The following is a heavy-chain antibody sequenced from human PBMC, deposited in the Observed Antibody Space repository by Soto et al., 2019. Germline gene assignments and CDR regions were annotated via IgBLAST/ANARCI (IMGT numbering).Heavy chain of an antibody. V-gene: IGHV4-38-2*01. D-gene: IGHD3-22*01. J-gene: IGHJ4*02. CDR3: ASMYYDSSGYPTYAFDY. Sequence: ASETLSLTCAVSGYSISSGYYWGWIRQPPGKGLEWIGSIYHSGSTYYNPSLKSRVTISVDTSKNQFSLKLSSVTAADTAVYYCASMYYDSSGYPTYAFDYWGQGTLVTVSS. CDR1: GYSISSGYY. CDR2: IYHSGST.